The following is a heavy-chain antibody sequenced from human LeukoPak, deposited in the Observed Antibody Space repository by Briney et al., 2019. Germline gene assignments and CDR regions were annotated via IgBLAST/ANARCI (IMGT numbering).Heavy chain of an antibody. V-gene: IGHV4-61*02. CDR3: ARGDYDFWSGYSY. Sequence: SRTLSLTCTVSGGSISSGSYYWSWIRQPAGKGLEWIGRIYTSGSTNYNPSLKSRVTISVDASKNQFSLKLSSVTAADTAVYYCARGDYDFWSGYSYWGQGTLVTVSS. CDR2: IYTSGST. CDR1: GGSISSGSYY. D-gene: IGHD3-3*01. J-gene: IGHJ4*02.